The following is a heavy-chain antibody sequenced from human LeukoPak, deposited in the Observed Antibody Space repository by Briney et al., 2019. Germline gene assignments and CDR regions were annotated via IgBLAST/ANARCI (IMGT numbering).Heavy chain of an antibody. J-gene: IGHJ4*02. CDR3: ARDQTLTIFGVVSPLDY. V-gene: IGHV1-2*02. CDR2: INPNSGGT. D-gene: IGHD3-3*01. CDR1: GYTFTGYY. Sequence: ASVKVSCKASGYTFTGYYMHWVRQASGQGLEWMGWINPNSGGTNYAQKFQGRVTMTRDTSISTAYMELSRLRSDDTAVYYCARDQTLTIFGVVSPLDYWGQGTLVTVSS.